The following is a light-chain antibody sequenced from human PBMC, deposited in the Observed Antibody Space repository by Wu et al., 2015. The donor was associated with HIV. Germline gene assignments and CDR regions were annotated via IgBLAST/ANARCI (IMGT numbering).Light chain of an antibody. V-gene: IGKV3-11*01. Sequence: VLTQSPATLSLSPGETATLSCRASQSVGSFLAWYQQRPGQPPRFLIYDASSRAAGIPARFRGSGSGTDLTLTISSLESEDSAIYYCQQGRDWPLTLGPGTKVEIK. CDR2: DAS. CDR3: QQGRDWPLT. CDR1: QSVGSF. J-gene: IGKJ3*01.